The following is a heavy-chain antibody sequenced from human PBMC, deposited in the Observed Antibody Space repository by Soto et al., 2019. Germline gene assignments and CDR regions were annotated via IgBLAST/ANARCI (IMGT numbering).Heavy chain of an antibody. CDR1: GYIFTNYD. J-gene: IGHJ6*02. Sequence: QVQLVQSETEVKKPGASVKVSCKASGYIFTNYDITWVLQAPGQGLEWMGWVSGYTGNTKYAQKFQDRVTMTTDTSTSTVYMELRSLRSDDTAVYYCARFGSAPYYYYGVDVWGQGPTVFVSS. V-gene: IGHV1-18*01. D-gene: IGHD3-10*01. CDR2: VSGYTGNT. CDR3: ARFGSAPYYYYGVDV.